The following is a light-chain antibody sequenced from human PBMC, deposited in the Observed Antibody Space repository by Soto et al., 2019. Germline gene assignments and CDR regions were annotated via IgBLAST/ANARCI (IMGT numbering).Light chain of an antibody. CDR1: QSVSGW. Sequence: DIQMTQSPSPLSGFVGGTVTLTFRASQSVSGWLAWYQQKPGKAPKLLIYDVSALPRGVPPRFSGSGSGTQFTLTISGLQPDDFATYYCQQYESFSATCGPGTKVDIK. CDR2: DVS. V-gene: IGKV1-5*01. J-gene: IGKJ1*01. CDR3: QQYESFSAT.